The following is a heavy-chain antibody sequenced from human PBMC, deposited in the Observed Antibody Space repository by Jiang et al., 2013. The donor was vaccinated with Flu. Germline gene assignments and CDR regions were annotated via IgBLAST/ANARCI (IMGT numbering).Heavy chain of an antibody. V-gene: IGHV3-23*01. J-gene: IGHJ5*02. CDR3: AKDLQGEELRWFDP. CDR1: GFTFSNYA. CDR2: ISGRGGGT. Sequence: GLVQPGGSLRLSCAASGFTFSNYAMSWVRQAPGKGLEWLSAISGRGGGTYYADSVKGRFTISRDNSKTTLYLQMNSLRADDTAVYYCAKDLQGEELRWFDPWGQGTLVTVSS. D-gene: IGHD1-26*01.